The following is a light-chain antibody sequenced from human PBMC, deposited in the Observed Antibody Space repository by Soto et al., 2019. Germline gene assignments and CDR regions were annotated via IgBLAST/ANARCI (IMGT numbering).Light chain of an antibody. J-gene: IGLJ2*01. V-gene: IGLV2-14*03. CDR3: SSYSSSDTLV. CDR2: DVR. Sequence: QSALTQPASVSGSPGQSITISCTGTSSDVGGHNFVSWYQQHPGRAPKLMIYDVRNRPSGVSNRFYGSKSANTASLVISGLQAEDEADYYCSSYSSSDTLVFGGGTTLTVL. CDR1: SSDVGGHNF.